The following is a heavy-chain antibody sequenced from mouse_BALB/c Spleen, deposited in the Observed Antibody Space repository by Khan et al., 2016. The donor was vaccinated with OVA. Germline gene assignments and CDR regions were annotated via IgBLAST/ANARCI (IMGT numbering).Heavy chain of an antibody. CDR1: GFTFSSYT. CDR2: ISSGGSYT. D-gene: IGHD2-1*01. CDR3: TRGESYDGNPYAMDY. J-gene: IGHJ4*01. V-gene: IGHV5-6-4*01. Sequence: EVELVESGGGLVKPGGSLKLSCAASGFTFSSYTMSWVRQTPEKRLEWVATISSGGSYTYYADSVKGRFTISRDNAKNTQYLQMSSLKSEETAMYYCTRGESYDGNPYAMDYWGQGTSVTVSS.